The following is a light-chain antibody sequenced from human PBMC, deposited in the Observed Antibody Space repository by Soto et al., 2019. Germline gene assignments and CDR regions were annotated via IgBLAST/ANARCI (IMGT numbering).Light chain of an antibody. J-gene: IGKJ4*01. Sequence: DIQLTQSPSFLSASVGERVTLTCRASQGIRTFLAWYQQKPGRAPQVLIYGASTLQSGVPSRFSGSGSGTDFTLPISSLQPADFSTYYCQQLHDYPLTFGGGTKVEI. CDR1: QGIRTF. V-gene: IGKV1-9*01. CDR2: GAS. CDR3: QQLHDYPLT.